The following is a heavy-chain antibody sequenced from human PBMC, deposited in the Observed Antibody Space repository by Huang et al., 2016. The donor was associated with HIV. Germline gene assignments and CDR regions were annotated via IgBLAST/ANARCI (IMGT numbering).Heavy chain of an antibody. CDR3: ATKTAGMDI. D-gene: IGHD1-7*01. CDR2: IKQDESEK. V-gene: IGHV3-7*01. J-gene: IGHJ6*02. CDR1: TFTFGAYG. Sequence: VESGGRSVQPGGSIKLSCVGSTFTFGAYGMGWVREPPGKGLEWVANIKQDESEKYYVDSVKGRFNISRDNARKVLFLEMDDLRVEDTAIYFCATKTAGMDIWGQGTTVTVSS.